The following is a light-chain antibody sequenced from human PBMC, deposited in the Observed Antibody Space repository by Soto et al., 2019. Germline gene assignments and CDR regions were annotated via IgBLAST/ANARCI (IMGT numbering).Light chain of an antibody. Sequence: QSALTQPASVSGSPGQSITISCTGTSSDVGGYNYVSWYQQHPGKAPKLMIYDVSNRPSGVSNRFSGSKSGNTASLTISGLTAEDEADYYCSSYTSSSPYVFGTGTKLTVL. CDR2: DVS. CDR1: SSDVGGYNY. CDR3: SSYTSSSPYV. V-gene: IGLV2-14*01. J-gene: IGLJ1*01.